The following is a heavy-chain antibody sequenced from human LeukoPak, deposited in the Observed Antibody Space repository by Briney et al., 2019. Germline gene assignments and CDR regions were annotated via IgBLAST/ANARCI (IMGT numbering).Heavy chain of an antibody. D-gene: IGHD3-9*01. J-gene: IGHJ4*02. CDR1: GFTFSSYA. CDR3: AKDLMYYDILTGVTVGYFDY. CDR2: ISGRGCST. V-gene: IGHV3-23*01. Sequence: GGSLRLSCPASGFTFSSYAMSWVRQAPGKGLDWVSAISGRGCSTYYADSVKGRFTISRDNSKNTLYLQMNSLRAEDTAVYYCAKDLMYYDILTGVTVGYFDYWGQGTLVTVSS.